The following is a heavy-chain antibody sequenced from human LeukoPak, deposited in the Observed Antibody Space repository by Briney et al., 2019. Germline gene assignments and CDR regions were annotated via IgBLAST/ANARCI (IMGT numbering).Heavy chain of an antibody. CDR2: ISSTGGTT. CDR3: ARVAGGESYYDSYYYYYYYMDV. J-gene: IGHJ6*03. V-gene: IGHV3-53*01. D-gene: IGHD3-16*01. Sequence: PGGSLRLSCAASGFTVSSNYMSWVRQAPGKGLEWVSSISSTGGTTYYADSVKGRFTISRDNSKNTLYLQMNSLRAEDTAVYYCARVAGGESYYDSYYYYYYYMDVWGKGTTVTVSS. CDR1: GFTVSSNY.